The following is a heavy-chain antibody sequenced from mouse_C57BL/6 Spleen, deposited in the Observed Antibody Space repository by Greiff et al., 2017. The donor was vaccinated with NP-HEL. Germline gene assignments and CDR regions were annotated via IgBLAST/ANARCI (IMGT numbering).Heavy chain of an antibody. CDR2: ISYDGSN. V-gene: IGHV3-6*01. CDR1: GYSITSGYY. CDR3: ARGYYGSSSSLGY. Sequence: EVQLQQSGPGLVKPSQSLSLTCSVTGYSITSGYYWNWIRQFPGNKLEWMGYISYDGSNNYNPSLKNRISITRDTSKNQFFLKLNSVTTEDTATYYCARGYYGSSSSLGYWGQGTTLTVSS. D-gene: IGHD1-1*01. J-gene: IGHJ2*01.